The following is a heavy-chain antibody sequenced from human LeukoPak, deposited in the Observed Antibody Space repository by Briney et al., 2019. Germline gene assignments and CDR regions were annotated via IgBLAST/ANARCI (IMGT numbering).Heavy chain of an antibody. J-gene: IGHJ4*02. CDR2: ISSSSSYI. D-gene: IGHD4-17*01. CDR1: GFTFSSYS. CDR3: TTDLGDYGDYVRC. Sequence: GGSLRLTCAASGFTFSSYSMNWVRQAPGKGLEWVSSISSSSSYIYYADSVKGRFTISRDNAKNSLYLQMKSLRAEDTAVYYCTTDLGDYGDYVRCWGQGTLVTVSS. V-gene: IGHV3-21*03.